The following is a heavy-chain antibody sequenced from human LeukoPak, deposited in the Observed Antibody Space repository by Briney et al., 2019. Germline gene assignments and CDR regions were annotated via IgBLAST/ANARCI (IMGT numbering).Heavy chain of an antibody. V-gene: IGHV3-74*01. CDR3: AKAGMATIKGAFDI. J-gene: IGHJ3*02. Sequence: GGSLRLSCAASGFTFSNYWMHWVRQAPGKGLVWVSRIDNGGSDTRHADSVKGRFTISRDNAKNTLYLQMNSLRAEDTAVYYCAKAGMATIKGAFDIWGQGTMVTVSS. D-gene: IGHD5-24*01. CDR2: IDNGGSDT. CDR1: GFTFSNYW.